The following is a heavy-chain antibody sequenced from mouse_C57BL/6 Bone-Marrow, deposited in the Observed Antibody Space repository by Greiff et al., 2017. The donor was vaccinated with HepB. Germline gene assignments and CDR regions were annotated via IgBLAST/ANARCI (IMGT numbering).Heavy chain of an antibody. Sequence: QVQLQQSGAELVMPGASVKLSCKASGYTFTSYWMHWVKQRPGQGLEWIGEIDPSDSYTNYNQKFKGKSTLTVDKSSSTAYMQLSSLTSEDSAVYYCAGGNYGFAYWGQGTRVTVSA. CDR2: IDPSDSYT. V-gene: IGHV1-69*01. CDR3: AGGNYGFAY. D-gene: IGHD2-1*01. J-gene: IGHJ3*01. CDR1: GYTFTSYW.